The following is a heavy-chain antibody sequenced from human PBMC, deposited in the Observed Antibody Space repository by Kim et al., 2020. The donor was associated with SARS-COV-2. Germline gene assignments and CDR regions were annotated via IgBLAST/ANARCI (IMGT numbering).Heavy chain of an antibody. CDR2: T. J-gene: IGHJ4*02. D-gene: IGHD6-19*01. Sequence: TRYSPSIQGQVTISADKSISTAYLQWSSLKASDTAMYYCARGAVAGGFDYWGQGTLVTVSS. CDR3: ARGAVAGGFDY. V-gene: IGHV5-51*01.